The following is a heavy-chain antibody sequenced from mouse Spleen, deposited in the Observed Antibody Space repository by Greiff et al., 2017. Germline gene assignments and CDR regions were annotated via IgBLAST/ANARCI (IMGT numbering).Heavy chain of an antibody. CDR2: ISYSGST. D-gene: IGHD4-1*01. J-gene: IGHJ3*01. V-gene: IGHV3-1*01. CDR3: ARGAANWDWFAY. Sequence: DVHLVESGPGMVKPSQSLSLTCTVTGYSITSGYDWHWIRHFPGNKLEWMGYISYSGSTNYNPSLKSRISITHDTSKNHFFLKLNSVTTEDTATYYCARGAANWDWFAYWGQGTLVTVSA. CDR1: GYSITSGYD.